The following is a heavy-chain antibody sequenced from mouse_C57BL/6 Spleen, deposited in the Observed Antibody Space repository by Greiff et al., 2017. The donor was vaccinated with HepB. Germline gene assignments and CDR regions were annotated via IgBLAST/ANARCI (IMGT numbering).Heavy chain of an antibody. CDR1: GYSITSGYD. CDR3: ARGGELGLFDY. J-gene: IGHJ2*01. Sequence: EVKLLESGPGMVKPSQSLSLTCTVTGYSITSGYDWHWIRHFPGNKLEWMGYISYSGSTNYNPSLKSRISITHDTSKNHFFLKLNSVTTEDTATYYCARGGELGLFDYWGQGTTLTVSS. CDR2: ISYSGST. D-gene: IGHD4-1*01. V-gene: IGHV3-1*01.